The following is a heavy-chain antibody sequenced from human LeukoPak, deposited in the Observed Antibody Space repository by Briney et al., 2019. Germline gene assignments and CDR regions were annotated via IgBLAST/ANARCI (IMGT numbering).Heavy chain of an antibody. CDR1: GFSLSRND. Sequence: GSLRLSCSGSGFSLSRNDMHWVRQPTGGGLEWGSTISPAGKTYYSGSVKGRFTISRDNAKNSLFLQMNNLRAGDTAVYFCASEESRGVYGMDVWGQGTTVTVSS. CDR2: ISPAGKT. CDR3: ASEESRGVYGMDV. J-gene: IGHJ6*02. V-gene: IGHV3-13*01. D-gene: IGHD3-10*01.